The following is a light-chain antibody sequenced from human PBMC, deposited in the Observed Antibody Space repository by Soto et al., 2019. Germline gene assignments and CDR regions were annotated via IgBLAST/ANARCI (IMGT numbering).Light chain of an antibody. CDR1: QSINNRY. J-gene: IGKJ3*01. V-gene: IGKV3-20*01. Sequence: EIVLTQSPGTLSLSPGERATLSCRASQSINNRYLAWYQQKPGQAPRLLIYAASSRATGIPDRFSGSGSGTAFSLTISRLEPEDFAVYYCQEFGSSPGFTFGTGTKVDIK. CDR2: AAS. CDR3: QEFGSSPGFT.